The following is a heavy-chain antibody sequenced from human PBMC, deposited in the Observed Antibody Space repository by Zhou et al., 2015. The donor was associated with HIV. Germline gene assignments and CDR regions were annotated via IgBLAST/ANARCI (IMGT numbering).Heavy chain of an antibody. V-gene: IGHV1-69*01. CDR3: AVHRDYYDSRDIPGLAFDI. D-gene: IGHD3-22*01. CDR1: GGTFSSYA. CDR2: IIPIFGTA. Sequence: QVQLVQSGAEVKKPGSSVKVSCKASGGTFSSYAISWVRQAPGQGLEWMGGIIPIFGTANYAQKFQSRVTITADESTSTAYMELSSLRSEDTAVYYCAVHRDYYDSRDIPGLAFDIWGQGTMVTVSS. J-gene: IGHJ3*02.